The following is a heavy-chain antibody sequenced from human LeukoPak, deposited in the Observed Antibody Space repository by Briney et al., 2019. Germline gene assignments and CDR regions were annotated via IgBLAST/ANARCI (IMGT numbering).Heavy chain of an antibody. J-gene: IGHJ6*02. Sequence: ASVKVSCKASGYTFTSYYMHWVRQAPGQGLEWMGIINPSGGSTSYAQKFQGRVTITRDTSASTAYMELSSLRSEDTAVYYCARAPLDFWSGYSYYYYYGMDVWGQGTTVTVSS. CDR1: GYTFTSYY. CDR3: ARAPLDFWSGYSYYYYYGMDV. V-gene: IGHV1-46*01. D-gene: IGHD3-3*01. CDR2: INPSGGST.